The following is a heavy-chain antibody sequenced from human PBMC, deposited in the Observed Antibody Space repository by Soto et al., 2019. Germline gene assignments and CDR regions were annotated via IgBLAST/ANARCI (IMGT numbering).Heavy chain of an antibody. CDR1: GGSISSSSYY. D-gene: IGHD3-3*01. V-gene: IGHV4-61*05. CDR2: IYYSGST. J-gene: IGHJ3*02. Sequence: SETLSLTCTVSGGSISSSSYYWGWIRQPPGKGLEWIGYIYYSGSTNYNPSLKSRVTISVDTSKNQFSLKLSSVTAADTAVYYCARGTIFGVVNAFDIWGQGTMVTVSS. CDR3: ARGTIFGVVNAFDI.